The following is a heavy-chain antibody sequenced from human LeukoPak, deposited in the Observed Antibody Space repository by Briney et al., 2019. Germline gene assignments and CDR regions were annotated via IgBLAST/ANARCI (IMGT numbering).Heavy chain of an antibody. J-gene: IGHJ4*01. V-gene: IGHV5-51*01. CDR1: GYSFTSYR. CDR3: ARLSSAYLDY. Sequence: GESLQISCTGSGYSFTSYRIGWVRQMPGKGLEWMGIIYPGDSDTRYSPSFQGQVTISADKSISTAYLQWSSLKASDTAIYYCARLSSAYLDYWGHGTLVTVSS. D-gene: IGHD3-22*01. CDR2: IYPGDSDT.